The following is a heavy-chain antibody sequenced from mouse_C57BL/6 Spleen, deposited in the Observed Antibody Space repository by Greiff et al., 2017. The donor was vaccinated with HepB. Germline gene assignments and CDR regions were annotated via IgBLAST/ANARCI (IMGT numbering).Heavy chain of an antibody. CDR1: GYAFSSSW. V-gene: IGHV1-82*01. J-gene: IGHJ3*01. CDR2: IYPGDGDT. D-gene: IGHD1-1*01. CDR3: ARDFDGSSSL. Sequence: QVQLQQSGPELVKPGASVKISCKASGYAFSSSWMNWVKQRPGKGLEWIGRIYPGDGDTNYNGKFKGKATLTAYKSSSTAYMQLSSLTSEDSAVYFCARDFDGSSSLWGQGTLVTVSA.